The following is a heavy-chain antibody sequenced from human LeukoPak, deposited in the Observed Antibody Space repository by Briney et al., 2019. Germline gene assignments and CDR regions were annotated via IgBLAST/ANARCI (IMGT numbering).Heavy chain of an antibody. J-gene: IGHJ4*02. CDR1: GVSISTIGYY. V-gene: IGHV4-39*07. D-gene: IGHD6-13*01. Sequence: PSETLSLTCTVSGVSISTIGYYWGWIRQPPGKGLEWIGSIYYSGITYYNPSLKSRVTISIDTSNNQFSLTLSSVTAADTAVYYCARGRASAAAGMEPPSSWGQGTLVTVSS. CDR2: IYYSGIT. CDR3: ARGRASAAAGMEPPSS.